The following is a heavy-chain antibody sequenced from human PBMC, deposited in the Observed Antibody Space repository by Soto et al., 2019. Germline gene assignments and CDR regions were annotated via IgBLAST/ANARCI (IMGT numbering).Heavy chain of an antibody. CDR1: GYTFTSYG. Sequence: ASVKVSCKASGYTFTSYGISWVRQAPGQGLEWMGWISAYNGNTNYAQKLQGRVTMTTDTSTSTAYMELRSLRSDDTAVYYCARPEIDYDILTGYNNYYMDVWGKGTTVTVSS. CDR2: ISAYNGNT. D-gene: IGHD3-9*01. J-gene: IGHJ6*03. CDR3: ARPEIDYDILTGYNNYYMDV. V-gene: IGHV1-18*01.